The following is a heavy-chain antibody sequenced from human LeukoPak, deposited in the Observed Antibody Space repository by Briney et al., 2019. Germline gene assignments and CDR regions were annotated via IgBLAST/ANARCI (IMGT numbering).Heavy chain of an antibody. CDR2: ISSSSGLI. J-gene: IGHJ6*03. V-gene: IGHV3-48*01. CDR1: GFSFSTYS. Sequence: GGSLRLSCAASGFSFSTYSMHWVRQAPGKGREWVSYISSSSGLIYYADSVKGRFTISRDNAKNSLSLQMNSLRAEDTAVYYCARDHNYYGSGSSHYYYHYMDVWGKGNTVTVSS. D-gene: IGHD3-10*01. CDR3: ARDHNYYGSGSSHYYYHYMDV.